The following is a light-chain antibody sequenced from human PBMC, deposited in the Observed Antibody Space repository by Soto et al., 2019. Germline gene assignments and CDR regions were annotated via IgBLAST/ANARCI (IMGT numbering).Light chain of an antibody. V-gene: IGKV3-20*01. CDR1: QSVSSSR. J-gene: IGKJ1*01. Sequence: EIVLTQSPGTLSLSPGERATLSCRASQSVSSSRLAWYRQKPGQAPRLLIYDVSNRATGIPARFSGSGSGTDFTLTISRLEPEDFAVYYCQQYGSSGTFGQGTKVDIK. CDR3: QQYGSSGT. CDR2: DVS.